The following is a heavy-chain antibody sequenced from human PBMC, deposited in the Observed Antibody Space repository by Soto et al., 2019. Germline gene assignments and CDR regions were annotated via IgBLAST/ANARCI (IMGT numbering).Heavy chain of an antibody. D-gene: IGHD3-9*01. J-gene: IGHJ4*02. Sequence: QVQLVQSGAEVKKPGASVKVSCKASGYTFTSYGVSWGRQAPGRGREWMGWMSAYNGNTNYAQKLQGRVTMTTDTYTSTAYMELRSLRSDDTAVYYCARGRGDYDILTGVFDYWGQGTLVTVSS. CDR3: ARGRGDYDILTGVFDY. CDR2: MSAYNGNT. V-gene: IGHV1-18*04. CDR1: GYTFTSYG.